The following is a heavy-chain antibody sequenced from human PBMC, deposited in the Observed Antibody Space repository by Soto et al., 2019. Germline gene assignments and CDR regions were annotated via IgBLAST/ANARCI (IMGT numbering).Heavy chain of an antibody. V-gene: IGHV4-30-2*01. CDR2: IYHSGST. Sequence: PSETLSLTCAVSGGSISSGGYSWSWIRQPPGKALEWIGYIYHSGSTYYNSSLKSRVTISVDRSKNQFSLKLSSVTAADTAVYYSARHSKLLFVYLEGSSRFAPCAQGTLVPVSS. CDR1: GGSISSGGYS. CDR3: ARHSKLLFVYLEGSSRFAP. J-gene: IGHJ5*02. D-gene: IGHD3-9*01.